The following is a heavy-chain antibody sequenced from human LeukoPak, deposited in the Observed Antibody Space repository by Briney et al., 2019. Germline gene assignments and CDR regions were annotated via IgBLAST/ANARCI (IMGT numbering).Heavy chain of an antibody. Sequence: GVSVKVSCKASGYTFTSYGISWVRQAPGQGLEWMGWINTNTGNPTYAQGFTGRFVFSLDTSVSTAYLQISSLKAEDTAVYYCARVYKKYSSSSPFDYWGQGTLVTVSS. CDR1: GYTFTSYG. CDR2: INTNTGNP. V-gene: IGHV7-4-1*02. CDR3: ARVYKKYSSSSPFDY. J-gene: IGHJ4*02. D-gene: IGHD6-6*01.